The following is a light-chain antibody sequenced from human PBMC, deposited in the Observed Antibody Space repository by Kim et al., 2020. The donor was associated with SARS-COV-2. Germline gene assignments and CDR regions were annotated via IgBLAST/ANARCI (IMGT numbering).Light chain of an antibody. Sequence: GKTSTITCHGGSCPLAATYVQWYQQRPGSAPTIVIFEDNKRPSGVPVRFSGSVDTSSNSASLTISGLKTEDESDYYCQSFASTSWVFGGGTKLTVL. V-gene: IGLV6-57*02. CDR3: QSFASTSWV. CDR2: EDN. CDR1: SCPLAATY. J-gene: IGLJ3*02.